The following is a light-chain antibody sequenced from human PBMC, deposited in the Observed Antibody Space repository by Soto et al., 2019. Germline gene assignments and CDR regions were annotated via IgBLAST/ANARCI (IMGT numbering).Light chain of an antibody. CDR1: QGISSY. Sequence: DIQLTQSPSFLSASIGDRVTTTCRASQGISSYLAWYQQKPGKAPNLLIYAAFTLQSGVPSRFSGSGSGTEFTLTISSLQPEDFATYYCQQVSTYPITFGQGTRLEIK. J-gene: IGKJ5*01. CDR3: QQVSTYPIT. V-gene: IGKV1-9*01. CDR2: AAF.